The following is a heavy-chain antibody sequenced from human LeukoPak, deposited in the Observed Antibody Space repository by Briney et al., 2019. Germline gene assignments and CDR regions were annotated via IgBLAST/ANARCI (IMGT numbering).Heavy chain of an antibody. CDR3: ARDHEVSSSSFDY. V-gene: IGHV4-39*07. CDR2: IYYSGNT. Sequence: SETLSLTCTVSRGPVNSNSYYWGWIRQPPGKGLEWIGTIYYSGNTYYNPSLESRVTISVDTSKNQFSLKLTSVTAADTAVYYCARDHEVSSSSFDYWGQGTLVTVSS. D-gene: IGHD6-6*01. J-gene: IGHJ4*02. CDR1: RGPVNSNSYY.